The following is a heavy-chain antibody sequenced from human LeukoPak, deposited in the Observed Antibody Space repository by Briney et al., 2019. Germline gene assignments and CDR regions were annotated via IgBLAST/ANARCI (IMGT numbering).Heavy chain of an antibody. CDR1: GGSIPRAEYH. V-gene: IGHV4-61*02. D-gene: IGHD3-10*01. Sequence: SETLSLTCTVSGGSIPRAEYHWSWIRQSAGKGLEWIGRIYGSGSANYISSLKSRVTISVDTSKNQFSLRLNSVTAADTALYFCARDSSYGSGSYDYFDYWGQGILVTVSS. CDR2: IYGSGSA. CDR3: ARDSSYGSGSYDYFDY. J-gene: IGHJ4*02.